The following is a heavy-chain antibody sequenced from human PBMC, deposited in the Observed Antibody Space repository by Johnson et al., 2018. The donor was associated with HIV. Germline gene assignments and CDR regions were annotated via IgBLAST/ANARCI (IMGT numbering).Heavy chain of an antibody. J-gene: IGHJ3*02. D-gene: IGHD3-22*01. CDR3: VRDSIGYSGFDI. Sequence: VQLVESGGGVVQPGRSLRLSCAASGFTFSSYGMHWVRQAPGKGLEWVGRRRDKANTHTTEYAASVKGIFTISRDDAKSLLYLQMNSLKTEDTAVYYCVRDSIGYSGFDIWGQGTVVTVSS. CDR1: GFTFSSYG. V-gene: IGHV3-72*01. CDR2: RRDKANTHTT.